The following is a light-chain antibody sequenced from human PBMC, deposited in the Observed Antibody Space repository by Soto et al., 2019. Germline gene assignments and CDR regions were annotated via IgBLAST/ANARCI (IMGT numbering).Light chain of an antibody. J-gene: IGKJ4*01. CDR3: IHAYNYPLP. V-gene: IGKV1-6*01. CDR1: QSISIW. CDR2: TAS. Sequence: RCTSEKNRVTITCRASQSISIWLSWYQQKPGKAPNLLIYTASTLQSGVPSRFSGSGSGTDFTLTISSLQPEDFTTYYCIHAYNYPLPFGGGT.